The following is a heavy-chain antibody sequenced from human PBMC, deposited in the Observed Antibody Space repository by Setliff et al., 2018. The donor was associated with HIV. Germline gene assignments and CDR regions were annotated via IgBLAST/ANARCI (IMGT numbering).Heavy chain of an antibody. CDR1: GGSLNGYS. J-gene: IGHJ4*02. Sequence: LSLTCAVYGGSLNGYSWNWIRQSPGKGLEWIGEVNLPKTLNYNPSLESRITISVDTSKKQFSLDLSSVTAADTAVYFCARAIVKTGYHTKSRVFDYWGQGTLVTVSS. CDR3: ARAIVKTGYHTKSRVFDY. D-gene: IGHD3-9*01. CDR2: VNLPKTL. V-gene: IGHV4-34*01.